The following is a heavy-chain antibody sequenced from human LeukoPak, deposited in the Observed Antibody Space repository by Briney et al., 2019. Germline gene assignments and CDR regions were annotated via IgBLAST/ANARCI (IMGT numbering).Heavy chain of an antibody. CDR3: VKGDMAAIP. V-gene: IGHV3-64D*06. D-gene: IGHD5-24*01. Sequence: PGGSLRLSCSASGFTFSTYTMHWVRQAPGKGLEYVSGISNNGGNTYYADSVKGRYTIYRDNSKNTLYLQMSSLRAGDSAVYYCVKGDMAAIPWGQGTLVTVSS. CDR1: GFTFSTYT. J-gene: IGHJ5*02. CDR2: ISNNGGNT.